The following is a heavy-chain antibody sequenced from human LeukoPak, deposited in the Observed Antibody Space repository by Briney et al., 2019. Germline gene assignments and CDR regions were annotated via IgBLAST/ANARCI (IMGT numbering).Heavy chain of an antibody. CDR1: GGSISSGGYY. V-gene: IGHV4-61*08. CDR2: IYYSGST. J-gene: IGHJ4*02. CDR3: ARLPSGSYLFDY. Sequence: TSETLSLTCTVSGGSISSGGYYWSWIRQHPGKGLEWIGYIYYSGSTNYNPSLKSRVTISVDTSKNQFSLKLSSVTAADTAVYYCARLPSGSYLFDYWGQGTLVTVSS. D-gene: IGHD1-26*01.